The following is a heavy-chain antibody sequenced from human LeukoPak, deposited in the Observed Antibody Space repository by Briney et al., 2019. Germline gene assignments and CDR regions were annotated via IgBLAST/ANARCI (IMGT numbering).Heavy chain of an antibody. CDR2: IYPGDSDT. J-gene: IGHJ3*02. D-gene: IGHD5-24*01. CDR1: GYSFASYW. CDR3: ARSTRDGYNLNAFDI. V-gene: IGHV5-51*01. Sequence: GESLKISCKGSGYSFASYWIGWVRQMPGKGLEWVGIIYPGDSDTRYSPSFQGQVTISADKSIGTAYLQWSSLKASDTAMYYCARSTRDGYNLNAFDIWGQGTMVTVSS.